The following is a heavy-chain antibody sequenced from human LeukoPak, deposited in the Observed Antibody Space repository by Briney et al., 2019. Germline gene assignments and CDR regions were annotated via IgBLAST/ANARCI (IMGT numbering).Heavy chain of an antibody. Sequence: SVKVSCKASGGTFSSYAISGVRQAPGQGLEWMGGIIPIFGTANYAQKFQGRVTITADESTSTAYMELSSLRSEDTAVYYCARWGGATVTTGGNWFDPWGQGTLVTVSS. CDR3: ARWGGATVTTGGNWFDP. J-gene: IGHJ5*02. D-gene: IGHD4-11*01. CDR1: GGTFSSYA. V-gene: IGHV1-69*13. CDR2: IIPIFGTA.